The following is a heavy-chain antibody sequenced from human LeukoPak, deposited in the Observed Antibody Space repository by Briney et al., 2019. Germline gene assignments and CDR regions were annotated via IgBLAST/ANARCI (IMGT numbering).Heavy chain of an antibody. J-gene: IGHJ4*02. Sequence: PGGSLRLSCAASGFTVSSNYMSWVRQAPGKGLEWVSVIYSGGSTYYADSVKGRFTISRDNSKNTLYLQMNSLRAEDTAVYYCVRVPSAGSSWYYFDYWGQGTLVTVSS. D-gene: IGHD6-13*01. V-gene: IGHV3-66*02. CDR2: IYSGGST. CDR1: GFTVSSNY. CDR3: VRVPSAGSSWYYFDY.